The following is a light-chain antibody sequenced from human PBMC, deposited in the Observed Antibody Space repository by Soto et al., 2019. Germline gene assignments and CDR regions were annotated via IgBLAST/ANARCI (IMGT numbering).Light chain of an antibody. CDR2: AAS. CDR3: QQYNSYSKT. Sequence: DIQLPPSPSSVSASVGAIVTITFRASQGISSWLACYQQRPGKAPNLLIYAASSLETGVPSRFSGSGSGTEFTLSISSLQPDDSASYYCQQYNSYSKTFGQGTKVDIK. CDR1: QGISSW. J-gene: IGKJ1*01. V-gene: IGKV1-5*01.